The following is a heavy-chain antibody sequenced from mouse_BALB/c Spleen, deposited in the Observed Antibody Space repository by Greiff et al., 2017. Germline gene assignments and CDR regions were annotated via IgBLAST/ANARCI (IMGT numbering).Heavy chain of an antibody. J-gene: IGHJ4*01. D-gene: IGHD2-3*01. CDR3: ARGGGYYLYYYAMDY. CDR1: GFTFSSYA. V-gene: IGHV5-6-5*01. Sequence: EVKLMESGGGLVKPGGSLKLSCAASGFTFSSYAMSWVRQTPEKRLEWVASISSGGSTYYPDSVKGRFTISRDNARNILYLQMSSLRSEDTAMYYCARGGGYYLYYYAMDYWGQGTSVTVSS. CDR2: ISSGGST.